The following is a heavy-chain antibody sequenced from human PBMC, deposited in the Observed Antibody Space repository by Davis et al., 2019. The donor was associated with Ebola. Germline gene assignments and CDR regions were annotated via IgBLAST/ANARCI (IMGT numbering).Heavy chain of an antibody. CDR2: MNPNSGNT. J-gene: IGHJ6*02. V-gene: IGHV1-8*01. CDR1: GYTFTSYD. CDR3: ARGSRYCSSTSCYTGGDV. Sequence: ASVKVSCKASGYTFTSYDINWVRQATGQGLEWMGWMNPNSGNTGYAQKFQGRVTMTRNTSISTAYMELSSLRSEDTAVYYCARGSRYCSSTSCYTGGDVWGQGTTVTVSS. D-gene: IGHD2-2*02.